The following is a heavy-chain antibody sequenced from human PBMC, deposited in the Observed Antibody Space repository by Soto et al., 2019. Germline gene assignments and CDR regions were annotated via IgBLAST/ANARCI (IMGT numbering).Heavy chain of an antibody. CDR1: GDSIRSYY. J-gene: IGHJ5*02. V-gene: IGHV4-59*08. CDR2: VFHTGNT. D-gene: IGHD2-15*01. Sequence: SETLSLTCSVSGDSIRSYYWTWIRQPPGKGLQWIGYVFHTGNTNYNPSLKSRVTISVDTSKNQFSLKLNSVTAADTAVYYCARGGPTGGSYKYNWFDPWGQGTLVTVSS. CDR3: ARGGPTGGSYKYNWFDP.